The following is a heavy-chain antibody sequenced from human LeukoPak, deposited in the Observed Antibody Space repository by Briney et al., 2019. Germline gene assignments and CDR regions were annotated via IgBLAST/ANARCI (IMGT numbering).Heavy chain of an antibody. Sequence: GRSLRLSCAASGFTFSSYGMHWVRQAPGKGLEWVAGIWYDGNNKYYADSVKGRFAISRDNSENTLYVQMNSLRAEDTAVYYCARDSCRGDCYPFDYWGQGTLVTVSS. V-gene: IGHV3-33*01. CDR3: ARDSCRGDCYPFDY. CDR1: GFTFSSYG. J-gene: IGHJ4*02. D-gene: IGHD2-21*02. CDR2: IWYDGNNK.